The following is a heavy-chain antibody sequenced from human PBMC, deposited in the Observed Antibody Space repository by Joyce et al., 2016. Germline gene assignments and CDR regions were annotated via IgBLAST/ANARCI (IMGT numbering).Heavy chain of an antibody. V-gene: IGHV1-69*02. J-gene: IGHJ6*02. D-gene: IGHD5-24*01. CDR3: AGTFNYPHHDGMDV. Sequence: QVHLVQSGAEVKKSGSSVKVSCKASGGSFNKYTVSWVRQAPGQGLACMGRIIPMLNMTNYAQEFQGRVTITADKSTTTAYMQLTGLRSDDTAVYFCAGTFNYPHHDGMDVWGQGTTVTVSS. CDR2: IIPMLNMT. CDR1: GGSFNKYT.